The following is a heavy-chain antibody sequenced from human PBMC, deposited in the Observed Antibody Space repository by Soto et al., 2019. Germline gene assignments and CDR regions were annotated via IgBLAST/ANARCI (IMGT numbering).Heavy chain of an antibody. D-gene: IGHD1-26*01. V-gene: IGHV1-69*08. CDR1: GGTFSSYT. Sequence: QVQLVQSGAEVKKPGSSVKVSCKASGGTFSSYTISWVRQAPGQGLEWMGRIIPILGIANYAQKFQGRVTITADKSTSTDYMELSSLRSEDTAVYYCARDRIVGATILNTRNPGWFDPWGQGTLVTVSS. J-gene: IGHJ5*02. CDR3: ARDRIVGATILNTRNPGWFDP. CDR2: IIPILGIA.